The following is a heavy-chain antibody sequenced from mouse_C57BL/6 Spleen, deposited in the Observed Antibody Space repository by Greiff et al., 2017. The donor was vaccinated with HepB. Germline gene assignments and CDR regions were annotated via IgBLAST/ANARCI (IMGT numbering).Heavy chain of an antibody. V-gene: IGHV14-4*01. CDR2: IDPENGDT. CDR1: GFNIKDDY. Sequence: VQLKESGAELVRPGASVKLSCTASGFNIKDDYMHWVKQRPEQGLEWIGWIDPENGDTEYASKFQGKATITADTSSNTAYLQLSSLTSEDTAVYYCTTDYYGSSYERAMDYWGQGTSVTVSS. D-gene: IGHD1-1*01. J-gene: IGHJ4*01. CDR3: TTDYYGSSYERAMDY.